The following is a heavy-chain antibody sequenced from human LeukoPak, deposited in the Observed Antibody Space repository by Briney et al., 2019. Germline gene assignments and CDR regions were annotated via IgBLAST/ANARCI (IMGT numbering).Heavy chain of an antibody. V-gene: IGHV1-2*02. D-gene: IGHD2-15*01. J-gene: IGHJ3*02. CDR1: GYTFTSYY. Sequence: GASVKVSCKASGYTFTSYYMHWVRQAPGQGLEWMGWINPYSGGTNYAQKFQGRVTMTRDTSISTAYMELSRLRSDDTAMYYCARDEDPYAFDIWGQGTMVTVSS. CDR2: INPYSGGT. CDR3: ARDEDPYAFDI.